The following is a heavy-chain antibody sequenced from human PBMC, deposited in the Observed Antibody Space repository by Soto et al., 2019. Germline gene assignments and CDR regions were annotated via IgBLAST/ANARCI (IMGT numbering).Heavy chain of an antibody. CDR2: ISENGGSRGGT. CDR1: GFTFSSSA. V-gene: IGHV3-23*01. J-gene: IGHJ3*02. Sequence: GGSLRLSCTASGFTFSSSAMSWVRHVPGQGLEWVASISENGGSRGGTYYADSVKGRFTVSRDNSKNTLYLQVDSLREADTALYYCASAKAVVIAALGIWGQGTRVT. CDR3: ASAKAVVIAALGI. D-gene: IGHD2-21*01.